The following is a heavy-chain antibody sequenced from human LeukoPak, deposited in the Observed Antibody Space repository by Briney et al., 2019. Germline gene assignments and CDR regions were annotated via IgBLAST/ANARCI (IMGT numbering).Heavy chain of an antibody. V-gene: IGHV7-4-1*02. CDR2: MNPNSGNP. D-gene: IGHD6-19*01. CDR1: GYTFTSYD. J-gene: IGHJ4*02. CDR3: ARGFRQSDY. Sequence: EASVKVSCKASGYTFTSYDINWVRQATGQGLEWMGWMNPNSGNPTYAQGFTGRFVFSLDTSVSTAYLQISSLKAEDTAVYYCARGFRQSDYWGQGTLVTVSS.